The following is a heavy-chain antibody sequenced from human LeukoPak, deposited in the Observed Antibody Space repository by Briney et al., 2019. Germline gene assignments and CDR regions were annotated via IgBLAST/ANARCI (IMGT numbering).Heavy chain of an antibody. CDR1: GGSVSSDSYF. D-gene: IGHD3-3*01. CDR2: VYYSGRT. CDR3: ARERYDFWSGYSPYYYYGMDV. J-gene: IGHJ6*02. Sequence: SETLSLTCAVSGGSVSSDSYFWHWIRRSPGKGLEWLGFVYYSGRTKYNPSLKSRVTMSIDTSKNQVSLRLRSVTAADTAMYYCARERYDFWSGYSPYYYYGMDVWGQGTTVTVSS. V-gene: IGHV4-61*01.